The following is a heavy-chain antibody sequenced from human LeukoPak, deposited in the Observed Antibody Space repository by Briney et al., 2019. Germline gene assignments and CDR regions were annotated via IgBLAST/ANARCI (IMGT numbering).Heavy chain of an antibody. Sequence: GGSLRLSCAASGFTFSNYGMHWVRQAPGKGLEWVAVISYDGSHKYHADSVKGRFTISRDNSKNAMLLQINRLSAEDTAVYYSASRDVVYWSSGAGIDHWGQGTLVTVSS. CDR1: GFTFSNYG. D-gene: IGHD2-15*01. CDR2: ISYDGSHK. V-gene: IGHV3-30*03. CDR3: ASRDVVYWSSGAGIDH. J-gene: IGHJ4*02.